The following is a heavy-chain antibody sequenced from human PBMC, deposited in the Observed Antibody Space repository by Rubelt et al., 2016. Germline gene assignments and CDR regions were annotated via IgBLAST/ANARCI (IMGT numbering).Heavy chain of an antibody. D-gene: IGHD3-10*01. CDR2: ISAYNSNT. CDR1: GYTFTSYG. J-gene: IGHJ4*02. CDR3: ARDPLPVRGVIMTPTH. V-gene: IGHV1-18*01. Sequence: QVQLVQSGAEVKKPGASVKVSCKASGYTFTSYGISWVRQAPGQGLEWMGWISAYNSNTNYAQKLKGRVTMTTDTSTSTAYMELRSLRSDDTAVYYCARDPLPVRGVIMTPTHWGQGTLVTVSS.